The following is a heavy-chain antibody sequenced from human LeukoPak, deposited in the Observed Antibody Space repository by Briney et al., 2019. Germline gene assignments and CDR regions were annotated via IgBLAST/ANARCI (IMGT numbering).Heavy chain of an antibody. Sequence: SETLSLTCTVSGGSISSYYWSWIRQPPGKGLGWIGYIYYSGSTNYNPSLKSRVTISVDTSKNQFSLKLSSVTAADTAVYYCARDSISYYYGSRGFDPWGQGTLVTVSS. V-gene: IGHV4-59*01. CDR1: GGSISSYY. D-gene: IGHD3-10*01. CDR2: IYYSGST. J-gene: IGHJ5*02. CDR3: ARDSISYYYGSRGFDP.